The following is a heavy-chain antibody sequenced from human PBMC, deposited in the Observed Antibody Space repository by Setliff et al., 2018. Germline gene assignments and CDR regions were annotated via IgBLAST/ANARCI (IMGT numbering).Heavy chain of an antibody. CDR2: IYYDGRT. CDR3: ARVYGENDLPDI. D-gene: IGHD4-17*01. Sequence: SETLSLTCTVSGGSITSHSYYWAWIRQPPGKGLEWIGSIYYDGRTFSHPSLRSRVTVSVDTSKNQFSLKLTSVTAADTAMYYCARVYGENDLPDIWGQGTMVTVSS. V-gene: IGHV4-39*07. CDR1: GGSITSHSYY. J-gene: IGHJ3*02.